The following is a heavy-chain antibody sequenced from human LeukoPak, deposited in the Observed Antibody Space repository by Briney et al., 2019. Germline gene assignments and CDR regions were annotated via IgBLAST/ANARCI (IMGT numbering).Heavy chain of an antibody. J-gene: IGHJ4*02. V-gene: IGHV3-23*01. Sequence: GGSLRLSCAASGFTFSSYAMTWVRQAPGKGLEWVSGISGTGISTYYADSVKGRFTISRDNSKNTLYLQMNSLRAEDTAVYYCAKLDYGDSGRWGQGPLVTVSS. CDR2: ISGTGIST. CDR1: GFTFSSYA. CDR3: AKLDYGDSGR. D-gene: IGHD4-17*01.